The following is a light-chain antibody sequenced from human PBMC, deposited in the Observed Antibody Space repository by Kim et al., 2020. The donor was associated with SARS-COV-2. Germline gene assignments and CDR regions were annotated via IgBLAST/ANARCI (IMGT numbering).Light chain of an antibody. J-gene: IGLJ3*02. V-gene: IGLV3-21*04. CDR2: YDS. Sequence: APGKTARITCGGNNIGIKSVHWYQQRPGQAPVLVIYYDSDRPSGIPERFPGSNSGNTATLTISRVEAGDEADYYCQMWDSSTDHRVFGGGTQLTVL. CDR1: NIGIKS. CDR3: QMWDSSTDHRV.